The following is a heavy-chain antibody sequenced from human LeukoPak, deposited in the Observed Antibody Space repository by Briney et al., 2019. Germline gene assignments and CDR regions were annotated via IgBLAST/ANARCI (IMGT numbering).Heavy chain of an antibody. CDR3: AKDRARGGATNFDY. CDR1: GFTFSSYT. Sequence: GGSLRLSCAASGFTFSSYTMSWVRQAPGKGLEWVSAISGGGDSIYYADSVEGRFTISRDNSKNTLYLQMNSLRAEDTAVYYCAKDRARGGATNFDYWGQGTLVTVSS. V-gene: IGHV3-23*01. D-gene: IGHD1-26*01. CDR2: ISGGGDSI. J-gene: IGHJ4*02.